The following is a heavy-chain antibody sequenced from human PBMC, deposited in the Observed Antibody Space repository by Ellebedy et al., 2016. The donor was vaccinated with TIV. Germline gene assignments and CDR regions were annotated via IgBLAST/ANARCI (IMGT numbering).Heavy chain of an antibody. CDR3: ARGPNSPGDTGYGDY. CDR2: MNQVGSEK. D-gene: IGHD5-12*01. J-gene: IGHJ4*02. CDR1: GFTFTTSW. Sequence: GESLKISCAASGFTFTTSWMSWVRQAPGKGLEWVANMNQVGSEKYYVDSVKGRFTISRDNAQNSLYLHMNNLRAEDTAVYYCARGPNSPGDTGYGDYWGQGVVVTVST. V-gene: IGHV3-7*03.